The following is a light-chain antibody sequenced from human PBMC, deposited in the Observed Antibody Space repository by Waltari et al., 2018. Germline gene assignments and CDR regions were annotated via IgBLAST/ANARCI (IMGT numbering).Light chain of an antibody. Sequence: SSDLTQAPAVSVALGQTVRIPCQGASLRKYSASCYQQRPGKAPILVLYGQNDRPSGIPDRFSGSTSGNTASLTITGAQAEDEADYYCHSRDTSSTRFFGGGTRLTV. CDR1: SLRKYS. V-gene: IGLV3-19*01. CDR3: HSRDTSSTRF. CDR2: GQN. J-gene: IGLJ2*01.